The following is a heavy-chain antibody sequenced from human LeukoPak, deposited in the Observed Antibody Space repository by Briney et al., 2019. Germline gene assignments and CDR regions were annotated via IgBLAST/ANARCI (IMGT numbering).Heavy chain of an antibody. V-gene: IGHV3-30-3*01. CDR1: GFTFSSYA. CDR2: ISYDGSNK. J-gene: IGHJ4*02. Sequence: GGSLRLSCAASGFTFSSYAMHWVRQAPGKGLEWVAVISYDGSNKYYADSVKGRFTISRDNAKNTLYLEMNSLRAEDTAVYYCARDRYCTSTRCSDYWGQGTLVTVSS. D-gene: IGHD2-8*01. CDR3: ARDRYCTSTRCSDY.